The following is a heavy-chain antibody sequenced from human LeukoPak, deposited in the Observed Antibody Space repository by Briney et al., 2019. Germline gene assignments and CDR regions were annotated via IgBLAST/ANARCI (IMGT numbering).Heavy chain of an antibody. CDR1: GYTFTSYD. Sequence: ASVKVSWKASGYTFTSYDINWVRQATGQGLEWMGWMNPNSGNTGYAQKFQGRVTMTRNTSISTAYMELSSLRSEDTAVYYCARGRGGPKEVVVAAIDYWGQGTLVTVSS. V-gene: IGHV1-8*01. D-gene: IGHD2-15*01. CDR3: ARGRGGPKEVVVAAIDY. CDR2: MNPNSGNT. J-gene: IGHJ4*02.